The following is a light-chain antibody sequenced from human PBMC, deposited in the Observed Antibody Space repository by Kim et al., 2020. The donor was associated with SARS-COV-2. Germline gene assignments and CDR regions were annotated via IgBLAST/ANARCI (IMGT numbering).Light chain of an antibody. CDR3: QHSYCSSPYT. CDR1: QTINNW. Sequence: DIQMTQSPSTLSASVGDRVTITCRASQTINNWLAWYQQKPGKAPKLLIYKTSSLESGVPSRFSGSRSGTEFTLTISNLQPDDFATYYCQHSYCSSPYTFGQGTNLEI. CDR2: KTS. V-gene: IGKV1-5*03. J-gene: IGKJ2*01.